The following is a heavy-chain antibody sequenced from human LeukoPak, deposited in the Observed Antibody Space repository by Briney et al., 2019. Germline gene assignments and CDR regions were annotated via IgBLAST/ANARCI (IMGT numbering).Heavy chain of an antibody. Sequence: PSETLSLTYAVYGGSFSGYYWSWIRQPPGKGLEWIGEINHSGSTNYNPSLKSRVTISVDTSKNQFSLKLSSVTAADTAVYYCATGPNSTYYYDSSGSYWGQGTLVTVSS. CDR1: GGSFSGYY. D-gene: IGHD3-22*01. CDR3: ATGPNSTYYYDSSGSY. V-gene: IGHV4-34*01. CDR2: INHSGST. J-gene: IGHJ4*02.